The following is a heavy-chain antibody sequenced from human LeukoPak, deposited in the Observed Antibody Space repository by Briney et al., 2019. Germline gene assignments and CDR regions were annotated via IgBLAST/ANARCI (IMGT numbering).Heavy chain of an antibody. J-gene: IGHJ4*02. CDR1: GGSISSYY. D-gene: IGHD3-22*01. CDR3: ASWYYYDSSGYYPGFDY. CDR2: IYTSGST. Sequence: SETLSLTCTVSGGSISSYYWSWIRQPAGKGLEWIGRIYTSGSTNYNPSLKSRVTMSVDTSKNQFSLKLSSVTAEDTAVYYCASWYYYDSSGYYPGFDYWGQGTLVTVSS. V-gene: IGHV4-4*07.